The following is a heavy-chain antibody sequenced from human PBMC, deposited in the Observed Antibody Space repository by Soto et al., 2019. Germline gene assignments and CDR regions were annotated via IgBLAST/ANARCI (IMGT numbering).Heavy chain of an antibody. CDR2: MNPNSGNT. D-gene: IGHD2-2*02. CDR3: ARSDCSSTSCYTTYYEFCSGYLVYGMDV. J-gene: IGHJ6*02. V-gene: IGHV1-8*01. CDR1: GYTFTSYD. Sequence: ASVKVSCKASGYTFTSYDINWVRQATGQGLEWMGWMNPNSGNTGYAQKFQGRVTMTRNTSISTAYMELSSLRSEDTAVYYCARSDCSSTSCYTTYYEFCSGYLVYGMDVWGQGTTVTVSS.